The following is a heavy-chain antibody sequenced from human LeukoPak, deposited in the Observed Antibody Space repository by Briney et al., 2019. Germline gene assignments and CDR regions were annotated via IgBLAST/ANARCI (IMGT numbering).Heavy chain of an antibody. D-gene: IGHD3-22*01. CDR2: ISGSGVST. Sequence: GGSLRLSCAPSVYTFSRYAMSGVPHAPGGGLEGFSAISGSGVSTYYADPVKGRFTISRDNSKNTLYLQMNSLRAEDTAVYYCANLVYDSTDYWGQGTLVTVSS. CDR1: VYTFSRYA. J-gene: IGHJ4*02. CDR3: ANLVYDSTDY. V-gene: IGHV3-23*01.